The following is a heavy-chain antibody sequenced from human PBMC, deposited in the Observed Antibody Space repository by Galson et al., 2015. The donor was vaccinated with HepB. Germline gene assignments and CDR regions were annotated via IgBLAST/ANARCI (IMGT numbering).Heavy chain of an antibody. V-gene: IGHV1-46*01. Sequence: SVKVSCKASGYTFTSYYMHWVRQAPGQGLEWMGIINPSGGSTSYAQKFQGRVTMTRDTSTSTVYMELSSLRSEDTAVYYCARGVGGGILTDRGFYFDYWGQGTLVTVSS. CDR1: GYTFTSYY. J-gene: IGHJ4*02. D-gene: IGHD3-9*01. CDR2: INPSGGST. CDR3: ARGVGGGILTDRGFYFDY.